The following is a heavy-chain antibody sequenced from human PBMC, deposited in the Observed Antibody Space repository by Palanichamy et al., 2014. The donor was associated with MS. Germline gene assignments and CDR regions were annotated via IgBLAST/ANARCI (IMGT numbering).Heavy chain of an antibody. D-gene: IGHD2-15*01. CDR3: ARGLPGYCSGGTCYWFDP. CDR1: GFIFRSYS. CDR2: ISSSSSTI. V-gene: IGHV3-48*02. Sequence: EVQLVESGEAWYRPGGFLRLSCAASGFIFRSYSMNWVRQAPGKGLEWVSYISSSSSTIYYADSVKGRFTISRDNAKNSLYLQMNRLRDEDTAVYYCARGLPGYCSGGTCYWFDPWGQGTLVTVSS. J-gene: IGHJ5*02.